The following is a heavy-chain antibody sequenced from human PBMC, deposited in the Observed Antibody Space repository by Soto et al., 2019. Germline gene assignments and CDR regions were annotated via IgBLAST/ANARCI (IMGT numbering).Heavy chain of an antibody. V-gene: IGHV1-69*13. CDR1: GGTFSSYA. J-gene: IGHJ6*02. CDR3: ESVLELHYYYGMDV. D-gene: IGHD1-7*01. CDR2: IIPIFGTA. Sequence: EASVKVSCKASGGTFSSYAISWVRQAPGQGLEWMGGIIPIFGTANYAQKFQGRVTITADESTSTAYMELSSLRSEDTAVYYCESVLELHYYYGMDVWGQGTTVTVSS.